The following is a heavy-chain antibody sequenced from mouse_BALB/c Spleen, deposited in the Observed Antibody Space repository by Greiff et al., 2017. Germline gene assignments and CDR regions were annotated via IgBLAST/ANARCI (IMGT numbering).Heavy chain of an antibody. J-gene: IGHJ4*01. CDR3: ARRRYGNPGMDY. Sequence: QVQLKQPGAELVKPGASVKLSCKASGYTFTSYWMHWVKQRPGQGLEWIGEINPSNGRTNYNEKFKSKATLTVDKSSSTAYMQLSSLTSEDSAVYYCARRRYGNPGMDYWGQGTSVTVSS. V-gene: IGHV1S81*02. D-gene: IGHD2-10*02. CDR2: INPSNGRT. CDR1: GYTFTSYW.